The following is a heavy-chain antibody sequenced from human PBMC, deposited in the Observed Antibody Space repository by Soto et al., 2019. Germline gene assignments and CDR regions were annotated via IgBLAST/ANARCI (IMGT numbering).Heavy chain of an antibody. Sequence: SQTLSLTCAVYGGSFSGYYWSWIRQPPGKGLEWIGYIYYSGSTNYNPSLKSRVTISVDTSKNQFSLKLSSVTAADMAVYYCARRYGPGFDYWGQGTLVTVSS. CDR2: IYYSGST. J-gene: IGHJ4*02. D-gene: IGHD4-17*01. V-gene: IGHV4-59*08. CDR3: ARRYGPGFDY. CDR1: GGSFSGYY.